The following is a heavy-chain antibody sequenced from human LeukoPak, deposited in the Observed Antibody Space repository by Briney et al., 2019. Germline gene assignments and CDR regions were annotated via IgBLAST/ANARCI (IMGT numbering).Heavy chain of an antibody. Sequence: SETLSLTCTVSGGSISSYYWSWIRQPPGKGLEWIGYIYYSGSTNYNPSLKSRVTISVDTSKNQFSLKLSSVTAADTAVYYCARDRTTQLGYYFDYWGQGTLVTVSS. CDR3: ARDRTTQLGYYFDY. CDR1: GGSISSYY. CDR2: IYYSGST. D-gene: IGHD4-11*01. J-gene: IGHJ4*02. V-gene: IGHV4-59*01.